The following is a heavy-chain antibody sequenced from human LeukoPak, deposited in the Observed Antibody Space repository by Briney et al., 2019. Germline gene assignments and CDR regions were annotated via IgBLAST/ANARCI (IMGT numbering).Heavy chain of an antibody. CDR2: IYTSGST. CDR3: ARDSSSSWYGRYYFDY. CDR1: GGSISSYY. V-gene: IGHV4-4*07. D-gene: IGHD6-13*01. Sequence: PSETLSLTCTVSGGSISSYYWSWIRQPAGKGLEWIGRIYTSGSTNYNPSLKSRVTISVDTSKNQFSLKLSSVTAADTAAYYCARDSSSSWYGRYYFDYWGQGTLVTVSS. J-gene: IGHJ4*02.